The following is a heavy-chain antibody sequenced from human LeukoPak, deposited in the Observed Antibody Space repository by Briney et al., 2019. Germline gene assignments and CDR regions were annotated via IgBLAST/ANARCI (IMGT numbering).Heavy chain of an antibody. CDR3: ARDDGSGIDY. V-gene: IGHV3-33*01. D-gene: IGHD3-10*01. CDR1: GFTFSNYG. CDR2: IWYDGSNN. Sequence: AGGSLRLSCAASGFTFSNYGMHWVRQAPGKGLEWVAVIWYDGSNNYYADSVKGRFTISRDNSKNTLYLQMNTLRAEDTAVYYCARDDGSGIDYWGQGTLVTVSS. J-gene: IGHJ4*02.